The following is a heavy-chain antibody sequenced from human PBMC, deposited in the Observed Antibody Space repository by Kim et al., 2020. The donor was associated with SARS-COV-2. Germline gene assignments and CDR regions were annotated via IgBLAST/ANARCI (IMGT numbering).Heavy chain of an antibody. D-gene: IGHD3-16*01. Sequence: DNPSLKSRVTLSLDTSRSHFSLQLTSVTAADTAVYFCARWFGNSFDYWGLGTLVTVSS. V-gene: IGHV4-34*01. CDR3: ARWFGNSFDY. J-gene: IGHJ4*02.